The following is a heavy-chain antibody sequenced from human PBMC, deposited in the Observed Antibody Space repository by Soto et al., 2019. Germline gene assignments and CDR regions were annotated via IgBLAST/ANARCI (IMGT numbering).Heavy chain of an antibody. J-gene: IGHJ3*02. D-gene: IGHD4-17*01. CDR2: IHTGNGDT. CDR1: GYIFANYT. V-gene: IGHV1-3*04. Sequence: QVQLVQSGAEEKKPGASVRVSCKASGYIFANYTMHWVRQAPGQGLEWMGGIHTGNGDTNYSQKFQGRLTFSRDTSASTVYMGLTSLTSEDTAVYYCARATSDDYGDTSELDAFDIWGQGAMVTVSS. CDR3: ARATSDDYGDTSELDAFDI.